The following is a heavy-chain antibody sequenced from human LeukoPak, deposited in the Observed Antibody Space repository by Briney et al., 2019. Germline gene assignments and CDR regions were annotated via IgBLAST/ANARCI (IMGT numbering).Heavy chain of an antibody. D-gene: IGHD2-15*01. J-gene: IGHJ5*02. CDR3: AKDSRCSGGSCSSSDWFDP. CDR1: GFTFSSYD. CDR2: LSSDGSNK. V-gene: IGHV3-30*18. Sequence: GGSLRLSCAASGFTFSSYDMNWVRQAPGKGLEWVAVLSSDGSNKYYADSVKGRFIISRDNSKNTLYLQMNSLRAEDTAVFYCAKDSRCSGGSCSSSDWFDPWGQGTLVTVSS.